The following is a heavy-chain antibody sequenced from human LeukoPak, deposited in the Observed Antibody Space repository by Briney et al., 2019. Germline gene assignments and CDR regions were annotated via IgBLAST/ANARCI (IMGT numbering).Heavy chain of an antibody. CDR2: IYYSGST. V-gene: IGHV4-59*08. CDR1: GGTISSYY. CDR3: ARGFDLLDY. J-gene: IGHJ4*02. Sequence: NPSENLSLTCAVSGGTISSYYWSWLRQPPGQGLEWIGYIYYSGSTNYNPSLKSRVTISVDTSKNQFSLKLSSVTAADTAVYYCARGFDLLDYWGQGTLVTVSS.